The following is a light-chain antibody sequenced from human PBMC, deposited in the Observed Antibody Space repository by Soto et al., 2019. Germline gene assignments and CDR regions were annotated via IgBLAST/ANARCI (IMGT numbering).Light chain of an antibody. CDR2: EVS. Sequence: QSALTQPASVSGTPGPSITISCTGTSSDVGGYNYVSWYQQHPGKAPKLMIYEVSNRPSGVSNRFSGSKSGNTASLTISGLQAEDECDYYCSSYAGSSNVFGTGTKVTV. CDR3: SSYAGSSNV. V-gene: IGLV2-14*01. J-gene: IGLJ1*01. CDR1: SSDVGGYNY.